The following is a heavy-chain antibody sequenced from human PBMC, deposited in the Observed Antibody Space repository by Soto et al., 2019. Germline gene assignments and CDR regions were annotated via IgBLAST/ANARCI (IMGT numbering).Heavy chain of an antibody. CDR2: ISSSSSTI. V-gene: IGHV3-48*02. D-gene: IGHD6-13*01. J-gene: IGHJ6*02. Sequence: GGSLRLSCAASGFTFSSYSMNWVRQAPGKGLEWVSYISSSSSTIYYADSVKGRFTISRDNAKNSLYLQMNSLRDEDTAVYYCAYSSSWYAHYYYGMDVWGQGTTVTVSS. CDR3: AYSSSWYAHYYYGMDV. CDR1: GFTFSSYS.